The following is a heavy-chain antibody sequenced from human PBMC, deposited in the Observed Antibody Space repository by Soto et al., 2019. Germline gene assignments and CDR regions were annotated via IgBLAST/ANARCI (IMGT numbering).Heavy chain of an antibody. D-gene: IGHD4-17*01. J-gene: IGHJ4*02. Sequence: GASVKVSCKASGYTFTRYHIHWVRQAPGQGLEWMGIINPSGGSTTYAQKFQGRVTMTRDTSTSTVYMELSSLRSEDTAVYYCARDSYDYGDFAGIGYWGQGTLGTVSS. CDR1: GYTFTRYH. CDR2: INPSGGST. CDR3: ARDSYDYGDFAGIGY. V-gene: IGHV1-46*01.